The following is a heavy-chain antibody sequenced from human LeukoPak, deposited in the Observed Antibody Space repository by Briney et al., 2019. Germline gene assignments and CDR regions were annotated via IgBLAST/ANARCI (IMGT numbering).Heavy chain of an antibody. CDR3: TRGFTIHMDV. Sequence: GGSLSLSCTTSGFAFRDYTVSWVRQAPGKGLEWVGFIRGKAFGETIEYAASVRGRFTISRDDSKSTAYLQMNSLKTEDTAVYYCTRGFTIHMDVRGKGTTVAVSS. J-gene: IGHJ6*03. V-gene: IGHV3-49*04. D-gene: IGHD3-3*01. CDR2: IRGKAFGETI. CDR1: GFAFRDYT.